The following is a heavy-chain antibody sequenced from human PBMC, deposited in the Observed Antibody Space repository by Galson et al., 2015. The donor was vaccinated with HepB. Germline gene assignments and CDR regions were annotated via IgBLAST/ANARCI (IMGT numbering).Heavy chain of an antibody. CDR1: GFTFSNAW. D-gene: IGHD3-3*01. V-gene: IGHV3-15*01. Sequence: SLRLSCAASGFTFSNAWMSWVRQAPGKGLEWVGRIKSKTDGGTTDYAAPVKGRFTISRDDSKNTLYLQMNSLKTEDTAVYYCTTDFWSGSGGTYYYMDVWGKGTTVTVSS. J-gene: IGHJ6*03. CDR2: IKSKTDGGTT. CDR3: TTDFWSGSGGTYYYMDV.